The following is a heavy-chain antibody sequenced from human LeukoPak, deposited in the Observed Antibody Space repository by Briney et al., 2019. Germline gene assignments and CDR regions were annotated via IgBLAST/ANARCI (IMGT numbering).Heavy chain of an antibody. CDR1: GFTFSSSA. Sequence: GGSLRLSCSASGFTFSSSAMSWVRQAPGKGLEWVSAIGTSGDRTFYADSVKGRFTISRDNSMNTLYLQMNSLRAEDTAVYYCARDRPYFDYWGQGTLVTVSS. CDR3: ARDRPYFDY. V-gene: IGHV3-23*01. J-gene: IGHJ4*02. CDR2: IGTSGDRT.